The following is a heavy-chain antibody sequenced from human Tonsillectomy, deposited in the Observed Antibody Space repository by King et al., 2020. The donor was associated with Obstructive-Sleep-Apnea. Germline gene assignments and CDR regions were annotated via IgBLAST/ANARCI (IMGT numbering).Heavy chain of an antibody. Sequence: HVQLVESGGVLVRPGGSLRLSCAASGFSLSDYYMSWIRQAPGKGLEWVSCISNSDEYTNYADSVKGRFTISRDNAKNSVYLQMNSLRVEDTAVYYCAREQWYRYDYWGQGTLVTVSS. CDR3: AREQWYRYDY. V-gene: IGHV3-11*06. CDR2: ISNSDEYT. J-gene: IGHJ4*02. CDR1: GFSLSDYY. D-gene: IGHD2-8*01.